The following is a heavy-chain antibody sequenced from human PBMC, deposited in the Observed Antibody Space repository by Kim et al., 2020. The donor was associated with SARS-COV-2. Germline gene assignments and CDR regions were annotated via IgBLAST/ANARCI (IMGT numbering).Heavy chain of an antibody. J-gene: IGHJ4*02. CDR2: INPSGGST. V-gene: IGHV1-46*01. Sequence: ASVKVSCKASGYTFTSYYMHWVRQAPGQGLEWMGIINPSGGSTSYAQKFQGRVTMTRDTSTSTVYMELSSLRSEDTAVYYCARGSGEGFLEWLLFDYWGQGTLVTVSS. D-gene: IGHD3-3*01. CDR1: GYTFTSYY. CDR3: ARGSGEGFLEWLLFDY.